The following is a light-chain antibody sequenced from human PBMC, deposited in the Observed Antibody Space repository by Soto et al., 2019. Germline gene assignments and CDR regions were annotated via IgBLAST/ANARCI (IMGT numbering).Light chain of an antibody. CDR1: QGISSY. J-gene: IGKJ4*01. V-gene: IGKV1-39*01. CDR3: QQSYSGPLT. Sequence: DIQMTQSPSSLSASLGDRVTITCQASQGISSYLAWYQQKPGKAPKFLIYASSSLQSGVPSRFRGSGSGTDFTLTISSLQPEDFATYYCQQSYSGPLTFGGGTKVDIK. CDR2: ASS.